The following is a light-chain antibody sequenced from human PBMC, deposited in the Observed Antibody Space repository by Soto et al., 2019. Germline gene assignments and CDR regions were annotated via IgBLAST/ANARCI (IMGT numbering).Light chain of an antibody. V-gene: IGKV3D-15*01. Sequence: EIVMTQSPATLSVSPGERATLSCRASQSVSSNLAWYQQTPGQAPRLLIFGASTRATGIPARFSGSGSGTEFTLTISSLQSEDFAVYYCQQYDNSLGTFGQGTKVEVQ. CDR2: GAS. CDR3: QQYDNSLGT. CDR1: QSVSSN. J-gene: IGKJ1*01.